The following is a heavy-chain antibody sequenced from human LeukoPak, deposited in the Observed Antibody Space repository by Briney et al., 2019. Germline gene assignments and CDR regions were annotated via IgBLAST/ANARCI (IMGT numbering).Heavy chain of an antibody. D-gene: IGHD3-10*01. Sequence: SETLSLTCTVSGGSISSSSYYWGWIRQPPGKGLEWIGSIYHSGSTYYNPSLKSRVTISVDTSKNQFSLKLSSVTAADTAVYYCARHPSIYDPYGCFDYWGQGTLVTVSS. CDR3: ARHPSIYDPYGCFDY. CDR2: IYHSGST. V-gene: IGHV4-39*01. CDR1: GGSISSSSYY. J-gene: IGHJ4*02.